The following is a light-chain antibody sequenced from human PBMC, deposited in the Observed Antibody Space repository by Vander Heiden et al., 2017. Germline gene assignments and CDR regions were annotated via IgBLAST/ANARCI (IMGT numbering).Light chain of an antibody. Sequence: EIVMTQPQAPLPVSQGERATLSGRPSQGFKTNLTWFQQTPGQSPRLLIYGVSTRATWVPARFSGSGSGTEFTLTISSLQSVDFGVYYCQQYNKCSPTTWTFGQGTKVEIK. CDR1: QGFKTN. V-gene: IGKV3-15*01. J-gene: IGKJ1*01. CDR3: QQYNKCSPTTWT. CDR2: GVS.